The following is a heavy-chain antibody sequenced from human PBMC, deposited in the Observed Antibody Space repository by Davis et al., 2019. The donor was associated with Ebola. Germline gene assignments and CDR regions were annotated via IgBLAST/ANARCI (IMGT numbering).Heavy chain of an antibody. D-gene: IGHD4-23*01. Sequence: PGGSLRLSCAASDFTVSNNYMSWVRQAPGKGLEWVSIIYSGGSTYYADSVKGRFTISRDNSKNPLYLQMNSLRAEDTGVYYCASTWDGNSYIDFWGQGTLVTVSS. V-gene: IGHV3-53*01. J-gene: IGHJ4*02. CDR2: IYSGGST. CDR3: ASTWDGNSYIDF. CDR1: DFTVSNNY.